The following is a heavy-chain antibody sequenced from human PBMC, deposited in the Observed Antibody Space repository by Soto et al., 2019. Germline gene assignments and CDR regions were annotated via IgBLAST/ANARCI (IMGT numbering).Heavy chain of an antibody. CDR2: INHTGST. D-gene: IGHD3-3*01. J-gene: IGHJ4*02. CDR1: GAPFSGYY. CDR3: ARGREIFGAVTPFEY. V-gene: IGHV4-34*01. Sequence: SETLSLTCAVYGAPFSGYYWTWIRQPPGKGLEWIGEINHTGSTKYNPSLKSRVTISLDTSKNQFSLSLRSVTAAGTAVYYCARGREIFGAVTPFEYWGQGTQVTVSS.